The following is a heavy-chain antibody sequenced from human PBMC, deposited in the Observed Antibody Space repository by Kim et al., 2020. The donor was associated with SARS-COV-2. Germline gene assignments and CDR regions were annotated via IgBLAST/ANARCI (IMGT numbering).Heavy chain of an antibody. CDR3: ARQINYFDY. CDR2: SDT. J-gene: IGHJ4*02. Sequence: SDTRYSPSLHGQVTISADKSISTAYLQWSSLKASDTAMYYCARQINYFDYWGQGTLVTVSS. V-gene: IGHV5-51*01.